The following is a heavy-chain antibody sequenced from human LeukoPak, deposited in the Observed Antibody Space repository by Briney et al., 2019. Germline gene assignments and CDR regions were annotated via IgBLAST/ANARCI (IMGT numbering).Heavy chain of an antibody. CDR1: GFTFSSYT. CDR3: ARGLPRYYYDSSGQTEFDY. V-gene: IGHV3-48*04. D-gene: IGHD3-22*01. Sequence: GRSLRLSCAASGFTFSSYTMNWVRQAPGKGLEWVSYITTGSTTIYYADSVKGRFTISRDNAKNSLYLQMNSLRAEDTAVYYCARGLPRYYYDSSGQTEFDYWGQGTLVTVSS. J-gene: IGHJ4*02. CDR2: ITTGSTTI.